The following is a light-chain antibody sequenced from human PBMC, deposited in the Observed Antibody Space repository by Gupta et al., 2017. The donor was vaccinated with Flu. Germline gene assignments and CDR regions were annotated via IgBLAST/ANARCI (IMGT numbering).Light chain of an antibody. V-gene: IGLV2-18*02. CDR3: SSYTSSSPPVV. Sequence: QSALTQPPSVSVSPGQSVTLSCTGSSSDIGSYNRVSWYQQPPGTAPKLIIYEVSNRPSGVPDRFSGSKSGNTASLTISGLQAEDEADYYCSSYTSSSPPVVFGGGTKLTVL. J-gene: IGLJ3*02. CDR2: EVS. CDR1: SSDIGSYNR.